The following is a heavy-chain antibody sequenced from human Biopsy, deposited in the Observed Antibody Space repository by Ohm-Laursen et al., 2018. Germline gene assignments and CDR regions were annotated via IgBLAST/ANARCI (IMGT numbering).Heavy chain of an antibody. Sequence: SDTLSLTCAVSGDSISTSTTYYWAWLRQPPGKGLEWIGSIYNSETTFYNPSLKSRVAISVDTSTNQFSLTVSSVTAADTALYYCARHPTGFWFDPWGQGTLVTVSS. J-gene: IGHJ5*02. CDR1: GDSISTSTTYY. CDR2: IYNSETT. V-gene: IGHV4-39*01. CDR3: ARHPTGFWFDP.